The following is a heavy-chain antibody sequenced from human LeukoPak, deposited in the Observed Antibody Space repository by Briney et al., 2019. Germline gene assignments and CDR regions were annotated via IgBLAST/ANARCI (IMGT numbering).Heavy chain of an antibody. Sequence: GGSLRLSCAASGFTFSSYWMSWVRQAPGKGLEWVANIKQDGSDKYYVDSVKGRFTISRDNAKNSLYLQMNSLRAEDTAVYYCARQKERITIFGVHNPYYYGMDVWGQGTTVTVSS. V-gene: IGHV3-7*01. J-gene: IGHJ6*02. CDR2: IKQDGSDK. D-gene: IGHD3-3*01. CDR3: ARQKERITIFGVHNPYYYGMDV. CDR1: GFTFSSYW.